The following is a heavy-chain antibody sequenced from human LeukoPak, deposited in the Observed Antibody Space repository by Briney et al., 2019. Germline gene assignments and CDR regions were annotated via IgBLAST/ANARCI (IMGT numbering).Heavy chain of an antibody. J-gene: IGHJ4*02. Sequence: GGSLRLSCAASGFTFSSYAMSWVRQAPGKGLEWVSAISGSGGSTYYADFVKGRFTISRDNSKNTLYLQMNSLRAEDTAVYYCATYCSSTSCRGEDYWGQGTLVTVSS. D-gene: IGHD2-2*01. V-gene: IGHV3-23*01. CDR2: ISGSGGST. CDR1: GFTFSSYA. CDR3: ATYCSSTSCRGEDY.